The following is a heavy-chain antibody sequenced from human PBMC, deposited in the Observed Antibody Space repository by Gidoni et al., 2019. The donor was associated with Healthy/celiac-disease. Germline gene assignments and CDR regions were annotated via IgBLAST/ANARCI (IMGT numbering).Heavy chain of an antibody. J-gene: IGHJ6*02. CDR1: GGTFSSYA. D-gene: IGHD6-13*01. CDR2: IIPIFGTA. V-gene: IGHV1-69*01. CDR3: AGGVGRSSWFYYYYYGMDV. Sequence: QVQLVQSGAEVKKPGSSVKVPCKASGGTFSSYAISLVRQAPGQGLEWMGGIIPIFGTANYAQKFQGRVTITADESTSTAYMELSSLRSEDTAVYYCAGGVGRSSWFYYYYYGMDVWGQGTTVTVSS.